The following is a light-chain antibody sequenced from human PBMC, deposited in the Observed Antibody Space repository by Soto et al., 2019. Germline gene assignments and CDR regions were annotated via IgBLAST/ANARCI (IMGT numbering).Light chain of an antibody. CDR1: QSVLSNNNHY. V-gene: IGKV4-1*01. Sequence: IVMTRSRDSVPVSLGEGGTINCKAGQSVLSNNNHYLAWFQQKPGQPPKLLMYWASTRGSGVPDRFSGSASGTDFTLTISNLQAEDVAVYYCQQYHSDPITFGQGTRLAIK. J-gene: IGKJ5*01. CDR2: WAS. CDR3: QQYHSDPIT.